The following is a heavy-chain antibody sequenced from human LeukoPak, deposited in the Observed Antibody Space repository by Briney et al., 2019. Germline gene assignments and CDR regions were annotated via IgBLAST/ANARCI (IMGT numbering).Heavy chain of an antibody. J-gene: IGHJ4*02. D-gene: IGHD3-9*01. V-gene: IGHV3-30*02. CDR1: GFTFSSYG. Sequence: GGSLRLSCAASGFTFSSYGMHWVRQAPGKGLEWAAFIRYDGSNKYYADSVKGRFTISRDNSKNTLYLQMNSLRAEDTAVYYCAKETPYYDILTGYPPHDYWGQGTLVTVSS. CDR2: IRYDGSNK. CDR3: AKETPYYDILTGYPPHDY.